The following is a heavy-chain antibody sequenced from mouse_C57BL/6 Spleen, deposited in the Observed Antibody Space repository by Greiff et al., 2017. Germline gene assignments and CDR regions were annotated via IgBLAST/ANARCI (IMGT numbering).Heavy chain of an antibody. D-gene: IGHD3-2*02. J-gene: IGHJ4*01. CDR1: GHTFTSYW. V-gene: IGHV1-59*01. CDR3: ARKGAQPYYAMDY. CDR2: IDPSDSYT. Sequence: QVQLQQPGAELVRPGTSVKLSCKASGHTFTSYWMHWVKQRPGQGLEWIGVIDPSDSYTNYNQKFKGKATLTVDTSSSTAYMQLSSLTSEDSAVYYCARKGAQPYYAMDYWGQGTSVTVSS.